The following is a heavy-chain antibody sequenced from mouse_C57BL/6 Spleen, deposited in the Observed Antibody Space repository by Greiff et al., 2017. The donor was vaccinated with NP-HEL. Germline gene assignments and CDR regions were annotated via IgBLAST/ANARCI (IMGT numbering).Heavy chain of an antibody. CDR2: IHPNSGST. CDR1: GYTFTSYW. J-gene: IGHJ2*01. V-gene: IGHV1-64*01. D-gene: IGHD2-10*01. Sequence: VQLQQPGAELVKPGASVKLSCKASGYTFTSYWMHWVKPRPGHGLEWIGMIHPNSGSTNYTEKFKSKATLTVDKSSSTAYLQLSRLTSEDSAVYYCATPYSDFDDWGQGTTLTVSS. CDR3: ATPYSDFDD.